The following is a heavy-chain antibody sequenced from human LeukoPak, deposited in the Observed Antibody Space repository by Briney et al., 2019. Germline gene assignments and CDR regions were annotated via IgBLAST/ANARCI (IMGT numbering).Heavy chain of an antibody. CDR3: ARDLTVRGVITEYYYYYMDV. J-gene: IGHJ6*03. V-gene: IGHV3-21*01. Sequence: PGGSLRLSCTGSGFTFSSYSMNWVRQAPGKGLEWVSSISSSSSYRYYEESVKGRFSISRDNARNSLYLQMNSLRAEDTAVYYCARDLTVRGVITEYYYYYMDVWGKGTTVTVSS. CDR1: GFTFSSYS. D-gene: IGHD3-10*01. CDR2: ISSSSSYR.